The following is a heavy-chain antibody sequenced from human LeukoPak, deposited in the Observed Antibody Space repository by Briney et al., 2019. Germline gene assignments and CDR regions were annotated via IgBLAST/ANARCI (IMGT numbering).Heavy chain of an antibody. Sequence: SETLSLTCTVSGDSISGYYWSWVRQPPGKGLEWIGYIYYSGSTTYNPSLKSRVTISVDTSKNQFSLKLSSVTATDTAVYFCATNRAGTYDRPFEIWGQGTMVTVSS. D-gene: IGHD1-26*01. J-gene: IGHJ3*02. CDR1: GDSISGYY. CDR3: ATNRAGTYDRPFEI. V-gene: IGHV4-59*08. CDR2: IYYSGST.